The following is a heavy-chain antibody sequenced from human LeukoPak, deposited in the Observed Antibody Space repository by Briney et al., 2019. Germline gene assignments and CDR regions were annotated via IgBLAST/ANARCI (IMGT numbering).Heavy chain of an antibody. D-gene: IGHD2-21*02. CDR1: GFTFSSYS. CDR3: ARDRAPYCGGDCSDAFDI. J-gene: IGHJ3*02. CDR2: ISSSSTYI. Sequence: PGGSLRLSCAASGFTFSSYSMNWVRQAPGKGLEWVSPISSSSTYIYYADSVKGRFTISRDNAKNSLYLQMNSLRAEDTAVYYCARDRAPYCGGDCSDAFDIWGQGTMVTVSS. V-gene: IGHV3-21*01.